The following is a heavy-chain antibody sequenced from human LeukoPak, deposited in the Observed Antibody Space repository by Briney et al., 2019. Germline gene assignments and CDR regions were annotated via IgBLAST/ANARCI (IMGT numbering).Heavy chain of an antibody. CDR1: GGSFSGYF. D-gene: IGHD4-17*01. CDR3: ARSPLHSGDYRFDL. CDR2: ISHGRNA. V-gene: IGHV4-34*01. Sequence: SETLSLTCAVHGGSFSGYFWSWVRQSPGKGLEWIGEISHGRNANYNPSLKSRVTISVDTSNKQLSLNMTSVTAADTAVYYCARSPLHSGDYRFDLWGQGTLVTVSS. J-gene: IGHJ4*02.